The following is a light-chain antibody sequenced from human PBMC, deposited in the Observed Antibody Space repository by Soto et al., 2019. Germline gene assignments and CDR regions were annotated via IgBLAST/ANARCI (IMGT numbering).Light chain of an antibody. V-gene: IGKV1D-12*01. Sequence: DIQMIQSPSSVYASVGDRVTVACRSSQAIAGWLAWYQQKPGKAPRLLIYGTSTLQSGVPSRFSGSGSGTDFTLTINSLQPEDFATYYCLQHNTYPWTFGQGTKVDIK. J-gene: IGKJ1*01. CDR1: QAIAGW. CDR3: LQHNTYPWT. CDR2: GTS.